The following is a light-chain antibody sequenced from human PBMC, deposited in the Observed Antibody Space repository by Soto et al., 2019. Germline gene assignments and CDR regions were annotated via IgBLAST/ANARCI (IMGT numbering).Light chain of an antibody. CDR1: KTDIGNYNL. J-gene: IGLJ2*01. V-gene: IGLV2-23*01. CDR3: SSFAGSGTLVV. Sequence: QSALTQPASVSGSPGQSITMSCTGTKTDIGNYNLVSWYQRHPDKAPKLIIYEDTKRPSGISNRFSASKSGTTASLTISGLQAEDEADYHCSSFAGSGTLVVFGGGTKLTVL. CDR2: EDT.